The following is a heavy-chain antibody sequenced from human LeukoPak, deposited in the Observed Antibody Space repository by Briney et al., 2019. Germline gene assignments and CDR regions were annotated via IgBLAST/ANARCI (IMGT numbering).Heavy chain of an antibody. CDR1: GFTFSSYG. D-gene: IGHD1-20*01. J-gene: IGHJ4*02. Sequence: GGSLRLSCAASGFTFSSYGMHWVRQAPGKGLEWVAVISYDGSNKYYADSVKGRFTISRDNSKNTLYLQMNSLRAEDTAVYYCAKDRLTQGLIPYYFDYWGQGTLVTVSS. CDR2: ISYDGSNK. CDR3: AKDRLTQGLIPYYFDY. V-gene: IGHV3-30*18.